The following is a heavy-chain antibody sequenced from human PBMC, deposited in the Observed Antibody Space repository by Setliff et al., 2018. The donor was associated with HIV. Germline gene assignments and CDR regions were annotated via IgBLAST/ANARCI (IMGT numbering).Heavy chain of an antibody. J-gene: IGHJ4*02. CDR2: INHSGST. Sequence: PSETLSLTCNVFGGSIRNYYWAWIRQSPGKGLEWIGSINHSGSTYCTPSLKSRVTMSVDTSKNHFSLKLTSLTAADTAVYFCARDPHYYDRSGHYSWFYFDYWGQGTLVTVSS. CDR3: ARDPHYYDRSGHYSWFYFDY. CDR1: GGSIRNYY. D-gene: IGHD3-22*01. V-gene: IGHV4-4*07.